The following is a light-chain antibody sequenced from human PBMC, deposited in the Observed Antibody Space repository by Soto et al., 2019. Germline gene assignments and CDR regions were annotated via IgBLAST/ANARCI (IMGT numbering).Light chain of an antibody. CDR3: SSYTSSSTWV. CDR1: SSDIGAYNY. V-gene: IGLV2-14*03. CDR2: DVS. J-gene: IGLJ3*02. Sequence: QSALTQPASVSGSPRQSITISCIGTSSDIGAYNYVSWYQQHPGKAPKLMIYDVSYRPSGVSDRFSGSKSDNTASLTIFGLQAEDEADYYCSSYTSSSTWVFGGGTKLTVL.